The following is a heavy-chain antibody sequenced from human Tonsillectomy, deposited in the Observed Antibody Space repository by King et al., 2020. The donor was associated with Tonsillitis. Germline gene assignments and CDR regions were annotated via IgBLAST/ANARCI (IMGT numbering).Heavy chain of an antibody. D-gene: IGHD3-22*01. CDR1: GFTFSSYA. CDR3: AKDWGSKGVVITHDAFDI. CDR2: ISGSGGST. V-gene: IGHV3-23*04. J-gene: IGHJ3*02. Sequence: VQLVESGGGLVQPGGSLRLSCAASGFTFSSYAMSWVRQAPGKGLEWVSAISGSGGSTYYADSVKGRCTISRDNSKNTLYLQMNSLRAEDTAVYYCAKDWGSKGVVITHDAFDIWGQGTMVTVSS.